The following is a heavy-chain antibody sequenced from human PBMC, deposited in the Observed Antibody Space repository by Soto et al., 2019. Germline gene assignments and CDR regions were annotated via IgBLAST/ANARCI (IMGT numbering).Heavy chain of an antibody. CDR1: GFTFSSYA. D-gene: IGHD7-27*01. V-gene: IGHV3-23*01. CDR2: ISGSGGST. CDR3: AKSTRLTGAPVDY. J-gene: IGHJ4*02. Sequence: GESLKISCAASGFTFSSYAMSWVRQAPGKGLEWVSAISGSGGSTYYADSVKGRFTISRDNSKNTLYLQMNSLRAEDTAVYYCAKSTRLTGAPVDYWGQGTLVTVSS.